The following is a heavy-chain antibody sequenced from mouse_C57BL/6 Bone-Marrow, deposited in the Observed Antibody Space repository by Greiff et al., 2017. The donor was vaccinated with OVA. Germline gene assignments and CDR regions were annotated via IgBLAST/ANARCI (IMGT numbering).Heavy chain of an antibody. CDR2: IWGDGST. CDR1: GFSLTSYG. J-gene: IGHJ4*01. CDR3: AKPPTVVAPYAMDY. D-gene: IGHD1-1*01. V-gene: IGHV2-3*01. Sequence: VQRVESGPGLVAPSQSLSITCTVSGFSLTSYGVSWVRQPPGKGLEWLGVIWGDGSTNYHSALISRLSISKDNSKSQVFLTLNSLQTDDTATYYCAKPPTVVAPYAMDYWGQGTAVTVSS.